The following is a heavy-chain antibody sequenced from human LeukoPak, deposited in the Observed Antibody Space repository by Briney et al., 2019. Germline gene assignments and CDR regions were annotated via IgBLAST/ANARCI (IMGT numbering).Heavy chain of an antibody. D-gene: IGHD3-10*01. V-gene: IGHV4-4*07. CDR1: GGSISSYY. CDR3: TRLPAYGSGSYFAHN. CDR2: IYTSGST. Sequence: SETLSLTCTVSGGSISSYYWSWIRQPAGKGLEWIGRIYTSGSTNYNPSLKSRVTMSVDTSKNQFSLKLSSVTAADTALYYCTRLPAYGSGSYFAHNWGQGTLVTVSS. J-gene: IGHJ4*02.